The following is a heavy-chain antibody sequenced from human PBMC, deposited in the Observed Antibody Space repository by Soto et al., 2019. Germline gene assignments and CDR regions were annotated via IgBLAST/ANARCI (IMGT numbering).Heavy chain of an antibody. CDR1: GGSISSGDYY. Sequence: PSETLSLTCTVSGGSISSGDYYWSWIRQPPGKGLEWIGYIYYSGSTYYNPSLKSRVTISVDTSKNQFSLKLSSVTAADTAVYYCARGLELRAREYYFDYWGQGTLVTVPS. CDR2: IYYSGST. V-gene: IGHV4-30-4*01. J-gene: IGHJ4*02. D-gene: IGHD1-7*01. CDR3: ARGLELRAREYYFDY.